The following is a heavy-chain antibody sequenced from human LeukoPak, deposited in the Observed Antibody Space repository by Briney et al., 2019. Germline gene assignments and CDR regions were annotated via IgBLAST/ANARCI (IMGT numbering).Heavy chain of an antibody. D-gene: IGHD3-9*01. CDR3: ARDISPPNWFDP. Sequence: ASVKLSCKASGYTFTNYGISWVRQAPGQGREWMGWISAYNGNTNYAQKPQGSVTMTTDTSTSTPYMELRSLRSDDTAVYYCARDISPPNWFDPWGQGTLVTVSS. J-gene: IGHJ5*02. CDR2: ISAYNGNT. V-gene: IGHV1-18*01. CDR1: GYTFTNYG.